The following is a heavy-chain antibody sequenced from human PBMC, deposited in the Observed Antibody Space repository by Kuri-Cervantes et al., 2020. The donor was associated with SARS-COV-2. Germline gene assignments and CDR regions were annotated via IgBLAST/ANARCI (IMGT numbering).Heavy chain of an antibody. V-gene: IGHV4-39*07. CDR3: ARVHHDFWSGYYSAGWFDP. CDR1: GGSISSSSYY. CDR2: IYYSGST. J-gene: IGHJ5*02. D-gene: IGHD3-3*01. Sequence: SETLSLTCAVSGGSISSSSYYWGWIRQPPGKGLEWIGSIYYSGSTYYNPSLKSRVTISVDTSKNQFSLKLSTVTAADTAVYYCARVHHDFWSGYYSAGWFDPWGQGTLVTVSS.